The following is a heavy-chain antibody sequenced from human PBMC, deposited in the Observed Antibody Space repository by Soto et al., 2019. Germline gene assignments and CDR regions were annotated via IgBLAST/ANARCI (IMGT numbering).Heavy chain of an antibody. CDR3: ARALAAAGTYSY. V-gene: IGHV3-66*01. J-gene: IGHJ4*02. Sequence: GGSLRLSCAASGFTVSSNYMSWVRQAPGKGLEWVSVIYSGGSTYYADSVKGRFTISRDNSKNTLYLQMNSLRAEDTAVYYCARALAAAGTYSYWGQGTLVTVSS. CDR1: GFTVSSNY. CDR2: IYSGGST. D-gene: IGHD6-13*01.